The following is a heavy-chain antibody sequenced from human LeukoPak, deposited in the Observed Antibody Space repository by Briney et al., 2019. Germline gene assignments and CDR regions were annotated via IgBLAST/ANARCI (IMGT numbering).Heavy chain of an antibody. V-gene: IGHV1-2*06. CDR1: GYTFTSYY. D-gene: IGHD3-3*01. CDR2: INPNSGGT. Sequence: GASVKVSCKASGYTFTSYYMHWVRQAPGQGLEWMGRINPNSGGTNYAQKFQGRVTMTRDTSISTAYMELSRLRSDDTAVYYCARGKNLEWLLSIDYWGQGTLVTVSS. J-gene: IGHJ4*02. CDR3: ARGKNLEWLLSIDY.